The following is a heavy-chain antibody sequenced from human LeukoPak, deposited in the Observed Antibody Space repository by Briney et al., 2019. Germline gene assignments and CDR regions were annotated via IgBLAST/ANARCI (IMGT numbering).Heavy chain of an antibody. D-gene: IGHD5-12*01. CDR3: AKDPPSVVANAFHI. CDR1: GFTFSSSV. CDR2: ISGSGGTT. Sequence: TGGSLRLSCAASGFTFSSSVMTWVRQAPGKGLEWVSTISGSGGTTYYADSVKGRFTISRDNSKNTLYLKMDSLRADDTAVYSCAKDPPSVVANAFHIWGQGTMVTVSS. J-gene: IGHJ3*02. V-gene: IGHV3-23*01.